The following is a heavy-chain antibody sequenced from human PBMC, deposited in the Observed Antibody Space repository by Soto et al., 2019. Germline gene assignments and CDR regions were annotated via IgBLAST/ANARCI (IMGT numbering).Heavy chain of an antibody. CDR2: INPSGGST. Sequence: GASVEVSCKASGYTFTSYYMHWVRQAPGQGLEWMGIINPSGGSTSYAQKFQGRVTMTRDTSTSTVYMELSSLRSEDTAVYYCARGPSGVAARQYFQHWGQGTLVTVSS. CDR1: GYTFTSYY. J-gene: IGHJ1*01. V-gene: IGHV1-46*01. D-gene: IGHD2-15*01. CDR3: ARGPSGVAARQYFQH.